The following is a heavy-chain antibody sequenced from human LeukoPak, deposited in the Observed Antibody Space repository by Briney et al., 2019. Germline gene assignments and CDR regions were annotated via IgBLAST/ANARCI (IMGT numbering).Heavy chain of an antibody. CDR3: ARVYDSSGCVFDY. J-gene: IGHJ4*02. Sequence: SVKVSCKASGGTFSSYAISWVRQAPGQGGEWMGGIIPIFGTANYAQKFQGRVTITTDESTSTAYMELSSLRSEDTAVYYCARVYDSSGCVFDYWGQGTLVTVSS. CDR2: IIPIFGTA. D-gene: IGHD3-22*01. V-gene: IGHV1-69*05. CDR1: GGTFSSYA.